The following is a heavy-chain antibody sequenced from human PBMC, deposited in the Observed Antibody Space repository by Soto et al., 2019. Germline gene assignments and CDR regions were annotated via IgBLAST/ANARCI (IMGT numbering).Heavy chain of an antibody. J-gene: IGHJ4*02. Sequence: QVQLVQSGAEVKKPGASVKVSCKTSGYIFTDFFVHWIRQAPGQGFEWLGWVNPNDGDTEYAQKFLGRVSMTRDTSTNTVYMEMTGLTSNDTAVYYCGRVPAPGRPVTTYYWGQGSLV. CDR1: GYIFTDFF. CDR2: VNPNDGDT. V-gene: IGHV1-2*02. D-gene: IGHD4-17*01. CDR3: GRVPAPGRPVTTYY.